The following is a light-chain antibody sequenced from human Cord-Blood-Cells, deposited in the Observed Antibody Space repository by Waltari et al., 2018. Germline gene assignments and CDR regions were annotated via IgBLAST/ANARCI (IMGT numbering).Light chain of an antibody. V-gene: IGLV2-23*01. J-gene: IGLJ3*02. Sequence: QSALTQPAPVSRSPGQSITISCTGTSSDVGSSTLVPWYQQHPGNAPKLMIYEGSKRPSGVSNRFSGSKSGNTASLTISGLQAEGEADYYCCSYAGSSTWVFGGGTKLTVL. CDR3: CSYAGSSTWV. CDR1: SSDVGSSTL. CDR2: EGS.